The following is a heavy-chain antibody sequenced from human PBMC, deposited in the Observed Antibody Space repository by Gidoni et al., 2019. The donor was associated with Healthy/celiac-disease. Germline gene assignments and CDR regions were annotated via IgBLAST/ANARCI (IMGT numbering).Heavy chain of an antibody. V-gene: IGHV3-21*01. CDR2: ISSSSSYI. J-gene: IGHJ4*02. CDR1: GFTFGSYS. CDR3: AADGDSYYFDY. D-gene: IGHD4-17*01. Sequence: EVQLVESGGGLVKPGGSLRLCWAASGFTFGSYSMNWVRQAPGKGLEWVSSISSSSSYIYYADSVKGRFTISRDNAKNSLYLQMNSLRAEDTAVYYCAADGDSYYFDYWGQGTLVTVSS.